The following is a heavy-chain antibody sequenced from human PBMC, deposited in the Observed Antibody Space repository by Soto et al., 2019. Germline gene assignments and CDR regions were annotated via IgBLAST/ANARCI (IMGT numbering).Heavy chain of an antibody. CDR3: ARTGYSYGRDAFDI. D-gene: IGHD5-18*01. V-gene: IGHV1-69*13. CDR1: GGTFSSYA. Sequence: SVKVSCKASGGTFSSYAISWVRQAPGQGLEWMGGIIPIFGTANYAQKFQGRVTITADESTSTAYMELSSLRSEDTAVYYCARTGYSYGRDAFDIWGQGTMVTVSS. J-gene: IGHJ3*02. CDR2: IIPIFGTA.